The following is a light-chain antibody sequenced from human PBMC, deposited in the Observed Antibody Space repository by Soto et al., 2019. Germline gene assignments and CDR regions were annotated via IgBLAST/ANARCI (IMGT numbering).Light chain of an antibody. CDR3: QQLNSYPVT. CDR2: AAS. CDR1: QGISSY. Sequence: DIQLTQSPSFLSASVGDRVTITCRASQGISSYLAWYQQKPGKAPKLLIYAASTLQSGVPSRFSGSGSGTEFTLTIISLQPEDVATYYCQQLNSYPVTFGQGTKVEIK. V-gene: IGKV1-9*01. J-gene: IGKJ1*01.